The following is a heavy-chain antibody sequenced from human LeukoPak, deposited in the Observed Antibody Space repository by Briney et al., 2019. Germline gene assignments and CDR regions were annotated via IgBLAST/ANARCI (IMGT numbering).Heavy chain of an antibody. V-gene: IGHV4-31*03. Sequence: PSQTLSLTCTVSGGSISSGGYYWSWIRQHPGGGLQWIGYMYYSGSTYYNPSLKSRVTISVDTSKNQFSLKLSSVTAADTAVYYCARAYYGGQSYNWFDPWGQGTLVTVSS. CDR2: MYYSGST. CDR1: GGSISSGGYY. D-gene: IGHD4-17*01. J-gene: IGHJ5*02. CDR3: ARAYYGGQSYNWFDP.